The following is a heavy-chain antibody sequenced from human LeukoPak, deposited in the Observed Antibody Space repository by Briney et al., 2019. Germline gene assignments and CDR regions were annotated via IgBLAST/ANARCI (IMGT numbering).Heavy chain of an antibody. V-gene: IGHV1-69*13. CDR2: IIPIFGTA. CDR3: ARAVARWGAFDI. Sequence: SVRVSCKASGYTFTSYYMHWVRQAPGQGLEWMGGIIPIFGTANYAQKFQGRVTITADESTSTAYMELSSLRSEDTAVYYCARAVARWGAFDIWGQGTMVTVSS. D-gene: IGHD6-19*01. J-gene: IGHJ3*02. CDR1: GYTFTSYY.